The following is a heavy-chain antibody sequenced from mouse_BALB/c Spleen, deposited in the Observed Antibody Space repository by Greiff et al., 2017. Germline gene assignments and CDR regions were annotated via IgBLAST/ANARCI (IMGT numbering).Heavy chain of an antibody. CDR3: ARSSLPRNYFDY. J-gene: IGHJ2*01. V-gene: IGHV5-9-4*01. D-gene: IGHD1-2*01. Sequence: DVMLVESGGGLVKPGGSLKLSCAASGFTFSSYAMSWVRQSPEKRLEWVAEISSGGSYTYYPDTVTGRFTISRDNAKNTLYLEMSSLRSEDTAMYYCARSSLPRNYFDYWGQGTTLTVSS. CDR2: ISSGGSYT. CDR1: GFTFSSYA.